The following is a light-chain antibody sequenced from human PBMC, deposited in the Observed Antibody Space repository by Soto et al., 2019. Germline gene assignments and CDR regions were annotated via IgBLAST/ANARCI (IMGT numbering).Light chain of an antibody. J-gene: IGKJ4*01. V-gene: IGKV1-33*01. CDR2: DAS. CDR1: QDISNY. Sequence: DIQMTQSPSSLSASVGDRVTITCQASQDISNYLNWYQQKPGKAPKLLIYDASNLETGVPSRFSGSGSGTDFTFTISSLQPEDSATYYCQQYDNLPITFGGGTKVESK. CDR3: QQYDNLPIT.